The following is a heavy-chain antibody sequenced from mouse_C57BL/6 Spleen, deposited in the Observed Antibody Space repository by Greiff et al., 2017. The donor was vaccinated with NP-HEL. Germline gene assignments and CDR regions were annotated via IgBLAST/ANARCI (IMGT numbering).Heavy chain of an antibody. V-gene: IGHV1-53*01. Sequence: QVQLQQPGTELVKPGASVKLSCKASGYTFTSYWMHWVKQRPGQGLEWIGNINPSNGGTNYNEKFKSKATLTVDKSSSTAYMQLSSLTSEDSAVYYGAKVRDSKGDWYFDVWGTGTTVTVSS. CDR3: AKVRDSKGDWYFDV. CDR1: GYTFTSYW. J-gene: IGHJ1*03. D-gene: IGHD2-5*01. CDR2: INPSNGGT.